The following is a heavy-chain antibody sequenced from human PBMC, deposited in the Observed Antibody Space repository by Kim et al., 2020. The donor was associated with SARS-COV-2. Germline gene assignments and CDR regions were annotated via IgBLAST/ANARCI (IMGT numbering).Heavy chain of an antibody. CDR3: VGYCSSTSCHNAYYFDY. CDR1: GFTFSSYS. CDR2: ISSSSSYI. V-gene: IGHV3-21*01. D-gene: IGHD2-2*01. J-gene: IGHJ4*02. Sequence: GGSLRLSCAASGFTFSSYSMNWVRQAPGKGLEWVSSISSSSSYIYYADSVKGRFTISRDNAKNSLYLQMNSLRAEDTAVYYCVGYCSSTSCHNAYYFDYWGQGTLVTVSS.